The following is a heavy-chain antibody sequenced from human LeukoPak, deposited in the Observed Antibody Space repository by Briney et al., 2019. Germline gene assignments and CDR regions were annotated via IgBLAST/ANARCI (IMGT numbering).Heavy chain of an antibody. CDR3: ARDASLYRAGDTCYLAFDH. D-gene: IGHD2-21*02. Sequence: GGSLRLSCAASGFTFTNYWMSWVRQAPGKGPEWVANIKHDESKTYYDDSVKGRFTISRDNAKNSLVLQMNSLRAEDTAVYYCARDASLYRAGDTCYLAFDHWGQGALVTGFS. CDR1: GFTFTNYW. CDR2: IKHDESKT. J-gene: IGHJ4*02. V-gene: IGHV3-7*01.